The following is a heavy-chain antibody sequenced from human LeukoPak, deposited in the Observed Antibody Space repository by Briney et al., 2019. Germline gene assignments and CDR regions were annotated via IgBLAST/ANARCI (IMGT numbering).Heavy chain of an antibody. CDR2: IFYSGTT. CDR3: ARTYCSGGCCHFDY. CDR1: GGSISSYY. Sequence: PWETLSLTCTVSGGSISSYYWSWIRQPPGKGLEWVGYIFYSGTTDSNPSLKSRVTISVDTSKNQFSLKLSSVTAADTAVYYCARTYCSGGCCHFDYWGQGTLVTVSS. J-gene: IGHJ4*02. V-gene: IGHV4-59*08. D-gene: IGHD2-15*01.